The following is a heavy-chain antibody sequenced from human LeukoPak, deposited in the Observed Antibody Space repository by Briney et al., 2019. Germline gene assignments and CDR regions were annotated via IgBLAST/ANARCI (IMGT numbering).Heavy chain of an antibody. J-gene: IGHJ6*04. V-gene: IGHV3-23*01. CDR1: GFTFSSYA. CDR2: ISGSGDNT. CDR3: AELGITMIGGV. Sequence: GGPLRLSCAASGFTFSSYAMNWVRQAPGKGLEWISSISGSGDNTYYADSVKGRFTISRDNAKNSLYLQMNSLRAEDTAVYYCAELGITMIGGVWGKGTTVTISS. D-gene: IGHD3-10*02.